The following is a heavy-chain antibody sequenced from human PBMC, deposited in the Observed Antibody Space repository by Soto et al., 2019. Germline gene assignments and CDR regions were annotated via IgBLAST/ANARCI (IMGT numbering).Heavy chain of an antibody. D-gene: IGHD2-2*01. J-gene: IGHJ6*02. CDR3: ARAYCSSTSCYPVRGYYYYYGMDV. V-gene: IGHV1-69*06. CDR1: GGTFSSYA. Sequence: ASVKVSCKASGGTFSSYAISWLRQAPGQGLEWMGGIIPIFGTANYAQKFQGRVTITADKSTSTAYMELSSLRSEDTAVYYCARAYCSSTSCYPVRGYYYYYGMDVWGQGTTVTVSS. CDR2: IIPIFGTA.